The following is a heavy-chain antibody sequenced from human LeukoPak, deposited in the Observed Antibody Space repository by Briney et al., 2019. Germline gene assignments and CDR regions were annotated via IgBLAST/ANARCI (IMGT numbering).Heavy chain of an antibody. J-gene: IGHJ4*02. CDR2: ISSSSSYI. CDR3: ARDFEFGSAAGTPN. D-gene: IGHD6-13*01. V-gene: IGHV3-21*01. CDR1: GFTFSSYS. Sequence: GGTLRLSCAASGFTFSSYSMNWVRQAPGKGLEWVSSISSSSSYIYYADSVKGRFTISRDNAKNSLYLQMNSLRAEDTAVYYCARDFEFGSAAGTPNWGQGTLVTVSS.